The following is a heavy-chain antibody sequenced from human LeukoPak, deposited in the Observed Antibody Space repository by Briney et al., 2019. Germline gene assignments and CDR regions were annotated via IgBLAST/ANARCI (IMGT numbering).Heavy chain of an antibody. V-gene: IGHV3-33*01. Sequence: GGSLRLSCAASGFSFRSYGMHWVRQAPGKGLEWEAVIYYDGSNKYFADSVKGRFTISRDNSKNTMSLQMNSLRAEDTAVYYCARDRGGGVDSFDIWGQGTMVTVSS. CDR3: ARDRGGGVDSFDI. J-gene: IGHJ3*02. D-gene: IGHD3-10*01. CDR1: GFSFRSYG. CDR2: IYYDGSNK.